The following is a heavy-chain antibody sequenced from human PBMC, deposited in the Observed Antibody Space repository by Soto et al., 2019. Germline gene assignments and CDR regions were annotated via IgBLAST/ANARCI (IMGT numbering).Heavy chain of an antibody. V-gene: IGHV4-59*08. CDR1: GGSISSYY. CDR3: ASAVAEGY. D-gene: IGHD6-19*01. CDR2: IYYSGST. Sequence: PSETLSLTCTVSGGSISSYYWSWIRQPPGKGLEWIGYIYYSGSTNYNPSLKSRVTISVDTSKNQFSLKLSSVTAADTAVYYCASAVAEGYWGQGTLVTVSS. J-gene: IGHJ4*02.